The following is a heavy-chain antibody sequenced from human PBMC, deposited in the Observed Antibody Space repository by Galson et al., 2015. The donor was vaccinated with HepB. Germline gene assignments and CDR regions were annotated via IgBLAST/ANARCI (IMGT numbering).Heavy chain of an antibody. CDR1: GGTFSSYA. Sequence: SVKVSCKASGGTFSSYAISWVRQAPGQGLEWMGGIIPIFGTANYAQKFQGRVTITADKSTSTAYMELSSLGSEDTAVYYCARGNVLRVLEWWRRDWFDPWGQGTLVTVSS. CDR2: IIPIFGTA. V-gene: IGHV1-69*06. J-gene: IGHJ5*02. D-gene: IGHD3-3*01. CDR3: ARGNVLRVLEWWRRDWFDP.